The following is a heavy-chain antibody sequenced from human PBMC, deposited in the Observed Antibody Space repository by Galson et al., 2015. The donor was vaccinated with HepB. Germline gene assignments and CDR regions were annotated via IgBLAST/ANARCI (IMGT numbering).Heavy chain of an antibody. CDR3: ARELVTIFRTTILHSGFDI. J-gene: IGHJ3*02. V-gene: IGHV3-11*01. Sequence: SLRLSCAASGFTFSDYYMNWIRQAPGKGLEWVSYVSGSGKTTSYADSVKGRFIIFRDNAKRSVHLQRNSLRAEDTAVYYCARELVTIFRTTILHSGFDIWGQGTTVTVSS. D-gene: IGHD3-3*01. CDR2: VSGSGKTT. CDR1: GFTFSDYY.